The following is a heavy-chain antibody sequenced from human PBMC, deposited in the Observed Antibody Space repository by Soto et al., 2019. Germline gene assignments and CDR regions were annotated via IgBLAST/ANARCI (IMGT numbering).Heavy chain of an antibody. D-gene: IGHD1-7*01. V-gene: IGHV3-7*05. J-gene: IGHJ6*02. CDR1: GFTFSSYW. Sequence: QPGGSLRLSCAASGFTFSSYWMSWVRQAPGKGLEWVANIKQDGSEKYYVDSVKGRFTISRDNAKNSLYLQMNSLRAEDTAVYYCARVRHIWNFVYYYGMDVWGQGTTVTVSS. CDR3: ARVRHIWNFVYYYGMDV. CDR2: IKQDGSEK.